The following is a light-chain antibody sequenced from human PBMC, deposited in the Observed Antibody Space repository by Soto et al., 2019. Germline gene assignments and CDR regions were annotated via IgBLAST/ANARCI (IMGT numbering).Light chain of an antibody. V-gene: IGKV1-5*01. CDR2: DAS. Sequence: DIQMTKYPSTLSASIGDRVTITCRASQSIGSWLAWYQEKPGKAPNVLIYDASSLESGVASRFSGSGSGTEFTLTISSLQPDDFATYYCQQYNIYPHTFGQGTKVDIK. CDR3: QQYNIYPHT. J-gene: IGKJ1*01. CDR1: QSIGSW.